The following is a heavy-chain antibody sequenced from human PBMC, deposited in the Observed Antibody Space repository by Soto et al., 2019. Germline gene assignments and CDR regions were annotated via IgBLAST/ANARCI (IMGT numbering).Heavy chain of an antibody. J-gene: IGHJ6*02. CDR2: ISSSSSTI. CDR3: ARGRGQDGYNTNYGMDV. D-gene: IGHD5-12*01. V-gene: IGHV3-11*04. Sequence: VGSLRLSCAASGFSFSDSYMSWFRQAPVNGLEWVSYISSSSSTIYYADSVKGRFTISRDNAKNSLYLQMNSLRDEDTAVYYCARGRGQDGYNTNYGMDVWGQGTTVTVSS. CDR1: GFSFSDSY.